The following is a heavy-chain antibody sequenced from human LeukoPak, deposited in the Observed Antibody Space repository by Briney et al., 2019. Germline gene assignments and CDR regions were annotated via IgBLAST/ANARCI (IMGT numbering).Heavy chain of an antibody. Sequence: SQTLSLTCTVSGGSISSGDYYWSWIRQPPGKGLEWIGYIYYSGSTYYNPSLKSRVTISVDTSKNQFSLKLSSVTAADTAVYYCARTLGTYGSGSYAPWGQGTLVTVSS. J-gene: IGHJ5*02. CDR2: IYYSGST. D-gene: IGHD3-10*01. CDR1: GGSISSGDYY. V-gene: IGHV4-30-4*08. CDR3: ARTLGTYGSGSYAP.